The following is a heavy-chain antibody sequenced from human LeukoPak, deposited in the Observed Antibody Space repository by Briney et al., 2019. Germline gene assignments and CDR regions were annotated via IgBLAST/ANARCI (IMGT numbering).Heavy chain of an antibody. J-gene: IGHJ6*03. CDR3: ARGPQYCSCTSCYRGNYYYMDV. D-gene: IGHD2-2*01. Sequence: SETLSLTCAVYGGSFSGNYWSWIRQPPGKGLEWIGEINHSGSTNYNPSLKSRVTISVDTSKNQFSLKLSSVTAADTAVYYCARGPQYCSCTSCYRGNYYYMDVWGKGTTVTVSS. CDR2: INHSGST. V-gene: IGHV4-34*01. CDR1: GGSFSGNY.